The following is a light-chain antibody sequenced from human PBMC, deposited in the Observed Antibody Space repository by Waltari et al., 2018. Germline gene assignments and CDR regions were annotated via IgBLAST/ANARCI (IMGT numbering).Light chain of an antibody. CDR2: EGT. V-gene: IGLV2-23*01. CDR1: NGDLGRYNL. CDR3: CASAGSRV. Sequence: QSALPQPASVSGSPGQSITISCSATNGDLGRYNLVSWYQHHPGKAPKLMIYEGTRRPSGVSNRFSGSKSGNTASLTISGLQAEDEADYYCCASAGSRVFGGGTKLTV. J-gene: IGLJ3*02.